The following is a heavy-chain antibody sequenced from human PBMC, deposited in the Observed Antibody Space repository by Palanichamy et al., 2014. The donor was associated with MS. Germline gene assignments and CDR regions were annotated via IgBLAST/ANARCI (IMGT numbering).Heavy chain of an antibody. CDR3: ASPRYSGSYIFDY. V-gene: IGHV3-21*01. D-gene: IGHD1-26*01. Sequence: EVQLVESGGGLVKPGGPLRLSCAASGFTFSSYSMNWVRQAPGKGLEWVSSISSSSSYIYYADSVKGRFTISRDNAKNSLYLQMNSLRAEDTAVYYCASPRYSGSYIFDYWGQGTLVTVSS. CDR1: GFTFSSYS. J-gene: IGHJ4*02. CDR2: ISSSSSYI.